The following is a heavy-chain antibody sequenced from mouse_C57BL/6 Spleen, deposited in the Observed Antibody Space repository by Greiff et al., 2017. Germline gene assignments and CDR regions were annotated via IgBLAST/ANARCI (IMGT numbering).Heavy chain of an antibody. D-gene: IGHD1-1*01. CDR3: ARGGYYGSRYYAMDY. J-gene: IGHJ4*01. CDR2: INPNNGGT. CDR1: GYTFTDYY. Sequence: EVQLQQSGPELVKPGASVKISCKASGYTFTDYYMNWVKQSHGKSLEWIGDINPNNGGTSYNQKFKGKATLTVDKSSSTAYMELRSLTSEDSAVYYCARGGYYGSRYYAMDYWGQGTSVTVSS. V-gene: IGHV1-26*01.